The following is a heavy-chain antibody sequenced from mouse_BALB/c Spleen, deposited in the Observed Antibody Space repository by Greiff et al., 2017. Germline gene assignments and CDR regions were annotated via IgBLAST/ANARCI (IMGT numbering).Heavy chain of an antibody. CDR2: INPGSGGT. CDR1: GYAFTNYL. D-gene: IGHD1-1*02. Sequence: QVHVKQSGAELVRPGTSVKVSCKASGYAFTNYLIEWVKQRPGQGLEWIGVINPGSGGTNYNEKFKGKATLTADKSSSTAYMQLSSLTSDDSAVYYCTRGRWYAMDYWGQGTSVTVSS. V-gene: IGHV1-54*01. J-gene: IGHJ4*01. CDR3: TRGRWYAMDY.